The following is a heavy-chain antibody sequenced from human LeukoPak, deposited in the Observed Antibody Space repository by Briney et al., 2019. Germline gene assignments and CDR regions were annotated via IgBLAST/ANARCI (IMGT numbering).Heavy chain of an antibody. D-gene: IGHD5-18*01. CDR3: ARDGYSFGHDFDY. V-gene: IGHV3-74*01. CDR2: IKGDGSST. Sequence: GGSLRLSCAASGFTFSSYWMHWVRHTPGKGLAWVSRIKGDGSSTSYADSVKGRFTISRDNAKNTLYLQMNSLRAEDTAVYYCARDGYSFGHDFDYWGQGTLVTVSS. CDR1: GFTFSSYW. J-gene: IGHJ4*02.